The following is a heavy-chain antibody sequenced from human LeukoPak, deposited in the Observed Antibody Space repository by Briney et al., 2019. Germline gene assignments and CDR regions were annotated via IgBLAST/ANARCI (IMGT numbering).Heavy chain of an antibody. CDR2: ISGSGGST. J-gene: IGHJ4*02. V-gene: IGHV3-23*01. CDR3: ALWDIVVVPADS. Sequence: QAGGSLRLSCAASGFTFSSYAMSWVRQAPGKGLEWVSAISGSGGSTYYADSVKGRFTISRDNSKHTLYLQMNSLRAEDTAVYYCALWDIVVVPADSWGQGTLVTVSS. D-gene: IGHD2-2*01. CDR1: GFTFSSYA.